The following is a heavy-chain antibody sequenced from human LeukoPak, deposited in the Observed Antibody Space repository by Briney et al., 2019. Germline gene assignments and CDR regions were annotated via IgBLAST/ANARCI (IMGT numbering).Heavy chain of an antibody. CDR3: ARHLLNRHSSSSYYYMDV. J-gene: IGHJ6*03. CDR1: GGSISSYY. Sequence: SETLSLTCTVSGGSISSYYWSWIRQPPGKGLEWIGYIYTSGSTNYNPSLKSRVTISVDTSKNQFSLKLSSVTAADTAVYYCARHLLNRHSSSSYYYMDVWGKGTTVTVSS. V-gene: IGHV4-4*09. D-gene: IGHD6-6*01. CDR2: IYTSGST.